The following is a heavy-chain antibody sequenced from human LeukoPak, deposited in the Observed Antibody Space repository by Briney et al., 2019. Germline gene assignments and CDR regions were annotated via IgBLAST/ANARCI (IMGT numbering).Heavy chain of an antibody. CDR2: MFASGTS. V-gene: IGHV4-59*01. Sequence: PSETLSLTCTVSGGSISSDYWSWIRQPPGKGLEYIGFMFASGTSNYNPSFKSRVTMSVDTSKSQFSMNLSSVTAADTAVYYCARGMYEFQLGAWFDPWGQGTLVTVSS. J-gene: IGHJ5*02. D-gene: IGHD3-16*01. CDR1: GGSISSDY. CDR3: ARGMYEFQLGAWFDP.